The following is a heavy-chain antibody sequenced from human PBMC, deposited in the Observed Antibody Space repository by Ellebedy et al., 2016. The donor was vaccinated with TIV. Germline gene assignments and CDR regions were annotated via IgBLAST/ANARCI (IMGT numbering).Heavy chain of an antibody. J-gene: IGHJ4*02. D-gene: IGHD6-13*01. CDR2: INAGTGGT. Sequence: ASVKVSCKASGYIFTNYAIHWVRQAPGQTFQWMGWINAGTGGTKYAQKFQGRVTMTRDTSISTAYMELSRLRSDDTAVYYCARGGGNNWYLELDYWGQGTLVTVSS. V-gene: IGHV1-2*02. CDR3: ARGGGNNWYLELDY. CDR1: GYIFTNYA.